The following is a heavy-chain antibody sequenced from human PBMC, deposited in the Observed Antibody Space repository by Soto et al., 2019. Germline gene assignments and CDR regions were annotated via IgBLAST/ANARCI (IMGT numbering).Heavy chain of an antibody. CDR1: GGSISSSSYY. Sequence: SETLSLTCTVSGGSISSSSYYWGWIRQPPGKGLEWIGSIYYSGSTYYNPSLKSRVTISVDTSKNQFSLKLSSVTAADTAVYYCARGEVLLWFGETKEDLTFDYWGQGTLVTVSS. CDR2: IYYSGST. CDR3: ARGEVLLWFGETKEDLTFDY. D-gene: IGHD3-10*01. J-gene: IGHJ4*02. V-gene: IGHV4-39*01.